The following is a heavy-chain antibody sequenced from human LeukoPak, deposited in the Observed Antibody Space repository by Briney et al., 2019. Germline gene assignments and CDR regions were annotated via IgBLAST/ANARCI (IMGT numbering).Heavy chain of an antibody. Sequence: GGSLRLSCAASGFTFDDYAMHWVRQAPGKGLEWVSGISWNSGSISYADSVKGRFTISRDNAKNSLYLQMNSLRAEDTALYYCAKSGAGEYCSSTSCYQRGYYYYYMDVWGKGTTVTVSS. CDR2: ISWNSGSI. CDR3: AKSGAGEYCSSTSCYQRGYYYYYMDV. CDR1: GFTFDDYA. J-gene: IGHJ6*03. D-gene: IGHD2-2*01. V-gene: IGHV3-9*01.